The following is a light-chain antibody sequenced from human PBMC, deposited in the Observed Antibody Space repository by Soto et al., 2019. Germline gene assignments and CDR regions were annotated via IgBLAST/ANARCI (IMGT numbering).Light chain of an antibody. CDR3: TPYTSNTFVV. J-gene: IGLJ2*01. CDR2: EVN. CDR1: SSDVGGYNY. V-gene: IGLV2-14*01. Sequence: QSALTQPASVSGSPGQSITISCTGTSSDVGGYNYVSWYQQHPDKVPRLMIYEVNNRPSGVSNRFSGSKSGNTASLTISGLQAEDEGDYYCTPYTSNTFVVFGGGTKLTVL.